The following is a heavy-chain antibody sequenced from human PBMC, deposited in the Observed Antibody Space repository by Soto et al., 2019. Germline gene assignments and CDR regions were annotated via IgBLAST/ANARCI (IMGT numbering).Heavy chain of an antibody. D-gene: IGHD3-3*01. CDR2: ISSSSSYI. Sequence: GGSLRLSCAASGFTFSSYSMNWVRQAPGKGLEWVSSISSSSSYIYYADSVKGRFTISRANAKNSLYLQMNSLRAEDTAVYYGVRDRSRFTISAYGMDGWVQGTTVTVSS. J-gene: IGHJ6*02. CDR3: VRDRSRFTISAYGMDG. V-gene: IGHV3-21*01. CDR1: GFTFSSYS.